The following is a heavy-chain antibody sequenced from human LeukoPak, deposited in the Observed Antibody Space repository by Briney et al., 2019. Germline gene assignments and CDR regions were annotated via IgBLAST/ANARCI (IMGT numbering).Heavy chain of an antibody. V-gene: IGHV3-66*04. CDR1: GFTFSNYD. Sequence: PGGSLRLSCAASGFTFSNYDMSWVRQAPGKGLEWVSIIFSGVSTYYADSVKGRFTIYRDNSENTLYLQMNNLRDEDTAVYYCARHSGTYPAHFDYWGQGTLVTVSS. CDR3: ARHSGTYPAHFDY. CDR2: IFSGVST. J-gene: IGHJ4*02. D-gene: IGHD1-26*01.